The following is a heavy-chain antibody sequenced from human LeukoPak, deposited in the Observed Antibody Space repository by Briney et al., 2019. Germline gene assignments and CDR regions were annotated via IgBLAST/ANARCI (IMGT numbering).Heavy chain of an antibody. V-gene: IGHV3-49*03. J-gene: IGHJ4*02. CDR1: GSTFGDYA. D-gene: IGHD1-1*01. CDR3: TRDRGAYNLYDY. Sequence: GRSLRLSCTASGSTFGDYAMSWIRQAPGKGLEWVGFIRSKAYGETADYAASVKGRFTISRDDSKAIAYLQMNSLKTEDTAVYHCTRDRGAYNLYDYWGQGTLVTVSS. CDR2: IRSKAYGETA.